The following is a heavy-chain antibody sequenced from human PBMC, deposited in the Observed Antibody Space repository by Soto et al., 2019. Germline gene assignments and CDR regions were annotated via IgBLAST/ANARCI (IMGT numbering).Heavy chain of an antibody. CDR2: IKSKTDGGTT. V-gene: IGHV3-15*01. D-gene: IGHD2-15*01. CDR1: GFTFSNAW. Sequence: GGSLRLSCAASGFTFSNAWMSWVRQAPGKGLEWVGRIKSKTDGGTTDYAAPVKGRFTISRDDPKNTLYLQMNSLKTEDTAVYYCTTEEDMHPYGPHWGQGTLVTVSS. J-gene: IGHJ4*02. CDR3: TTEEDMHPYGPH.